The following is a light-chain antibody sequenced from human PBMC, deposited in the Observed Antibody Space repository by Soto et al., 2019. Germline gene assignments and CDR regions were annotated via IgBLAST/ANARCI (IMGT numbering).Light chain of an antibody. CDR1: SSDVGGYIY. CDR3: SSYTRNSTLV. CDR2: EVS. Sequence: QSALTQPASVSGSPGQSITISCTGTSSDVGGYIYVSWYQQHPGKAPKFMIYEVSNRPSGVSNRFSGSKSGNTASLTISGLQAEDEADYYCSSYTRNSTLVFGGGTKVTVL. V-gene: IGLV2-14*01. J-gene: IGLJ2*01.